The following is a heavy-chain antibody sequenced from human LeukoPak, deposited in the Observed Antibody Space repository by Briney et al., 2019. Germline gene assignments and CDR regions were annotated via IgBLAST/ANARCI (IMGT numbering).Heavy chain of an antibody. D-gene: IGHD6-19*01. CDR3: ARVIAVASI. CDR1: GYTFTGYY. Sequence: ASVKVSCKASGYTFTGYYMHWVRQAPGQGLEWMGWINPNSGGTKYAQKFQGRVTMTRNTSISTAYMELSSLRSEDTAVYYCARVIAVASIWGQGTMVTVSS. V-gene: IGHV1-2*02. CDR2: INPNSGGT. J-gene: IGHJ3*02.